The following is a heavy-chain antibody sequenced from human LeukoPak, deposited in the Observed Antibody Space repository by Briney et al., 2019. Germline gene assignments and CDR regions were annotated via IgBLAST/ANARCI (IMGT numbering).Heavy chain of an antibody. CDR2: INHSGST. CDR1: GGSFSGYY. D-gene: IGHD5-18*01. V-gene: IGHV4-34*01. Sequence: SETLSLTCAVYGGSFSGYYWSWIRQPPGKGLEWIGEINHSGSTNYNPSLKSRVTISVDTSKNQFSLKLSSVTAADTAVYYCARAGYSYGLHCYYYGMDVWGQGTTVTVSS. CDR3: ARAGYSYGLHCYYYGMDV. J-gene: IGHJ6*02.